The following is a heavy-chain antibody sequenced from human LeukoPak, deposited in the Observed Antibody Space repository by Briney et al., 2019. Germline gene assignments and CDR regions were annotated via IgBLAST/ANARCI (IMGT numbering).Heavy chain of an antibody. Sequence: GGSLRLSCAASGLTFSTYAMSWVRQAPGNGLEWVSAISGSGGNTYYADSVKGRFTISRDNSQNTLYLQMNSLRAEDTAVYYCAKQRSEVVVAATNYWGQGTLVTVSS. J-gene: IGHJ4*02. D-gene: IGHD2-15*01. V-gene: IGHV3-23*01. CDR1: GLTFSTYA. CDR2: ISGSGGNT. CDR3: AKQRSEVVVAATNY.